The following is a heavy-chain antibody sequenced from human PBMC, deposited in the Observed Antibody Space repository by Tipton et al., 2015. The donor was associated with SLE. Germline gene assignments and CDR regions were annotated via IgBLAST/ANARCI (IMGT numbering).Heavy chain of an antibody. Sequence: SLRLSCAASGFTFSSYAMHWVRQAPGKGLEWVAVIWYDGSNKYYADSVKGRFTISRDNSKNTLYLQMNSLRAEDTAVYYCAKDRTMVVDAFDSWGQGTMVTVSS. J-gene: IGHJ3*02. CDR3: AKDRTMVVDAFDS. CDR2: IWYDGSNK. V-gene: IGHV3-30*04. D-gene: IGHD3-10*01. CDR1: GFTFSSYA.